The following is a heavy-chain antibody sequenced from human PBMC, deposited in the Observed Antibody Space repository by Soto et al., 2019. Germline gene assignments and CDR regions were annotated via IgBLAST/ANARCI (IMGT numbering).Heavy chain of an antibody. J-gene: IGHJ6*02. CDR2: IIPIFGTA. D-gene: IGHD6-6*01. Sequence: SVKVSCKASGGTFSSYAISWVRQAPGQGLEWMGGIIPIFGTANYAQKFQGRVTITADESTSTAYMELSSLRSEDTAVYYCASIAARPSGYYYGMDVWGQGTTVTVSS. CDR3: ASIAARPSGYYYGMDV. CDR1: GGTFSSYA. V-gene: IGHV1-69*13.